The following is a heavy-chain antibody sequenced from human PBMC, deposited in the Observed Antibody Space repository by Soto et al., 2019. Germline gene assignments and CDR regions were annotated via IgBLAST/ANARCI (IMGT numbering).Heavy chain of an antibody. V-gene: IGHV4-31*03. Sequence: SETLSLTCTVSGGSISSGGYYWSWIRQHPGKGLEWIGYIYYSGSTYYNPSLKSRVTISVDTSKNQFSLKLSSVTAADTAVYYCARVRVSWGSGSGDYYYGLDVWGQGTTVTVSS. CDR3: ARVRVSWGSGSGDYYYGLDV. D-gene: IGHD3-10*01. CDR2: IYYSGST. CDR1: GGSISSGGYY. J-gene: IGHJ6*02.